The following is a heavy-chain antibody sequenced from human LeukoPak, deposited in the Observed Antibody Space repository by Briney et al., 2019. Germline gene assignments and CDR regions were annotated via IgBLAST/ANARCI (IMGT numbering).Heavy chain of an antibody. J-gene: IGHJ4*02. CDR1: GYTFTSYG. Sequence: ASVKVSCKASGYTFTSYGISWVRQAPGEGLEWMGWISSYDGSTNYAQKFQDRVTVTKDTSTSTVYMELRSLRSDDTAVYYCARARLPNAYFDYWGQGTLVTVSS. D-gene: IGHD2-21*01. V-gene: IGHV1-18*01. CDR2: ISSYDGST. CDR3: ARARLPNAYFDY.